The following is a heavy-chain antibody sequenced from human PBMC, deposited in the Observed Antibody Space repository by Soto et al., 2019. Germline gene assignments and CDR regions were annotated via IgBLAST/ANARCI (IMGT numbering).Heavy chain of an antibody. Sequence: GGSLRLSCEASGFTFSGYWMSWVRQAPGKGLEWVADIKHDGSVQYYVDSVKGRLTISRDNAKKQLYLQMNGLRAEDTALYYCARAPYSNAWYRFDLWGQGTLVTVPS. V-gene: IGHV3-7*03. CDR1: GFTFSGYW. CDR3: ARAPYSNAWYRFDL. CDR2: IKHDGSVQ. D-gene: IGHD4-4*01. J-gene: IGHJ4*02.